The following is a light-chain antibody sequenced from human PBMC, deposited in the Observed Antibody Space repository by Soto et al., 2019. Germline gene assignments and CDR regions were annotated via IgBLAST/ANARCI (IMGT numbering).Light chain of an antibody. V-gene: IGKV2-24*01. CDR1: QSLVHSDGNTY. Sequence: VVTQTPLSSPVTLGQPASISCKSSQSLVHSDGNTYLSWLQQRPGQPPKLLIYWASTRESGVPDRFSGSGSGTDFTLTISNLQADDVAVYYCQQCYSIPIPFGQRTRLAIK. CDR3: QQCYSIPIP. J-gene: IGKJ5*01. CDR2: WAS.